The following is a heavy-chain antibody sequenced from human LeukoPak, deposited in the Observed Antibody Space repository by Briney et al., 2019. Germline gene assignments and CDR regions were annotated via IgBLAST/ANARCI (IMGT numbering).Heavy chain of an antibody. J-gene: IGHJ3*02. Sequence: GGSLRLSCAASGFTFSSYAMSWVRQAPGKGLEWVSAISGSGGSTYYADSVKGRFTISRDNSKNTLYLQMNSLRAEDTAVYYCAKRYCSSTSCFPGAFDIWGQGTMVTVSS. V-gene: IGHV3-23*01. CDR3: AKRYCSSTSCFPGAFDI. CDR1: GFTFSSYA. CDR2: ISGSGGST. D-gene: IGHD2-2*01.